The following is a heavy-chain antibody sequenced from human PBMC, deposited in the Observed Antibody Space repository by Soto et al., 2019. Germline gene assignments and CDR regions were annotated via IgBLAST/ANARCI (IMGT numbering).Heavy chain of an antibody. CDR3: ARVGTLLDDAFDI. Sequence: SETLSLTCTVSGGSISSGGYYWSWIRQHPGKGLEWIGNIYYSGSTFYNPSLKSRVTISVDTSKNQFSLKLSSVTAADTAVYYCARVGTLLDDAFDIWGQGTMVTVSS. V-gene: IGHV4-31*03. J-gene: IGHJ3*02. CDR2: IYYSGST. CDR1: GGSISSGGYY. D-gene: IGHD2-21*02.